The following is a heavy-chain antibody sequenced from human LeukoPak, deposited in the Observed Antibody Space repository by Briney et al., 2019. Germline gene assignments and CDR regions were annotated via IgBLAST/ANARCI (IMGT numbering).Heavy chain of an antibody. CDR1: GFTFSSYV. V-gene: IGHV3-23*01. J-gene: IGHJ4*02. D-gene: IGHD5-12*01. CDR2: ISGSGGDT. CDR3: AKGDGTVATVGQNEY. Sequence: GGSRRLSCAASGFTFSSYVMNWVRQTPGKGLEWVSGISGSGGDTYYADSVKGRFTISRDNSKNTVYLQMNSLGAEDTAVYYCAKGDGTVATVGQNEYWGRGTLVTVSS.